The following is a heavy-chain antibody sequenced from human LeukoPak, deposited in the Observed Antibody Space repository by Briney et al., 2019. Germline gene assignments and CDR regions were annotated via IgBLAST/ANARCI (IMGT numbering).Heavy chain of an antibody. Sequence: GGSLRLSCAASGFTFDDYAMHWVRQAPGKGLEWVSGISWNSGSIGYADSVKARFTISRDNAKNSLYLQMNSLRAEDTALYYCAKDRDDFWSGPTGGMDVWGQGTTVTVSS. V-gene: IGHV3-9*01. J-gene: IGHJ6*02. CDR2: ISWNSGSI. CDR1: GFTFDDYA. CDR3: AKDRDDFWSGPTGGMDV. D-gene: IGHD3-3*01.